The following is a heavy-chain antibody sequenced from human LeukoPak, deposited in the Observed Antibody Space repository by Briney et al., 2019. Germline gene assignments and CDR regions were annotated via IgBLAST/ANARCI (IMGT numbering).Heavy chain of an antibody. V-gene: IGHV1-2*02. D-gene: IGHD2-2*01. J-gene: IGHJ3*02. CDR2: INPNSGGT. CDR3: ARVLVPAATDDAFDI. Sequence: ASVKVSCKASGYTFTGYHMHWVRQAPGQGLEWMGWINPNSGGTNYAQKFQGRVTMTRDTSISTAYMELSRLRSDDTAVYYCARVLVPAATDDAFDIWGQGTMVTASS. CDR1: GYTFTGYH.